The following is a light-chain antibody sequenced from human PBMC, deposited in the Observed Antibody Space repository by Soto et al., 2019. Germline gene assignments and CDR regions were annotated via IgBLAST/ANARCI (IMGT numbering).Light chain of an antibody. CDR1: QGISSY. V-gene: IGKV1-16*01. Sequence: DIQMTQSPSTLSASVGYRVTITCRASQGISSYLAWYQQKPGKAPKLLIYAASTLQSGVPLRFSGSGSGTEFTLTISSMQPDDFATYYCQHYNSYGTFGQGTKGDIK. J-gene: IGKJ1*01. CDR2: AAS. CDR3: QHYNSYGT.